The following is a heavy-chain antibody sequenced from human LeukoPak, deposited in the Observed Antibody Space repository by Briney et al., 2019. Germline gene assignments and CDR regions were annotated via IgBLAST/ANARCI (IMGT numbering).Heavy chain of an antibody. CDR3: ARRRDGDNSDYFGH. J-gene: IGHJ4*02. CDR1: GYSFTRYW. Sequence: GESLKTSWKGFGYSFTRYWIGWVRQMPGKGLGWMWIIYPGDSDTRYSPSFQGQVTISADKSISTAYLQWSSLKASDTAMYYCARRRDGDNSDYFGHLGQGTLVTVSS. CDR2: IYPGDSDT. D-gene: IGHD5-24*01. V-gene: IGHV5-51*01.